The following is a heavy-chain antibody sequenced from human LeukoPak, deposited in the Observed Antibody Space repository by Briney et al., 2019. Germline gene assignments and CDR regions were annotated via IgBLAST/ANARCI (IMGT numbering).Heavy chain of an antibody. CDR1: GFTFISYA. CDR2: ISGTGGST. V-gene: IGHV3-23*01. Sequence: GGSLRLSCAPSGFTFISYAMSWVRQAPGKGLEWVSAISGTGGSTYYSNSVKGRFTISRDNSKNTLYLQMNSLRAEDTAVYYCAKDPDCSSTSCYNFRFDPWGQGTLVTVSS. J-gene: IGHJ5*02. CDR3: AKDPDCSSTSCYNFRFDP. D-gene: IGHD2-2*02.